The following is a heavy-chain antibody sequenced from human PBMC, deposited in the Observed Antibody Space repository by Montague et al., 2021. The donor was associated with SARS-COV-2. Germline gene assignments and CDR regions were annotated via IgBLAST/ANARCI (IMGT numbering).Heavy chain of an antibody. V-gene: IGHV3-48*04. D-gene: IGHD6-6*01. CDR1: GFTFSSYS. CDR2: ISSSTNII. Sequence: SLRLSCAASGFTFSSYSVNWVRQVPGKGLEWISYISSSTNIIYYADSVKGRFTISRDNARNSLYLQMNSLRVDDTAVYYCAKDLVLRAARPDALDVWGQGTVVTVSS. CDR3: AKDLVLRAARPDALDV. J-gene: IGHJ3*01.